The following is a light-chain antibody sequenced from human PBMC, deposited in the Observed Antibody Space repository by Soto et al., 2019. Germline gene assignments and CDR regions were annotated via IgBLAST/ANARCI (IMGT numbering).Light chain of an antibody. J-gene: IGKJ5*01. V-gene: IGKV3-11*01. CDR3: QQRSSWPIT. Sequence: VLTQAPATLSLSPGERATLSCRASQSVSRYLAWYQQKPGQAPRLLIYDASNRATGIPARFSGRGSGADFTLTISSLEPEDFAVYYCQQRSSWPITFGQGTRLEV. CDR1: QSVSRY. CDR2: DAS.